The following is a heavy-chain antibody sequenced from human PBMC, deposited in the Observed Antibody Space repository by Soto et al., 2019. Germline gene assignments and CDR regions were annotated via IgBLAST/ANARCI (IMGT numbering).Heavy chain of an antibody. V-gene: IGHV4-4*02. CDR1: GGSISSSNW. J-gene: IGHJ6*02. Sequence: SETLSLTCAVSGGSISSSNWWSWVRQPPGKGLEWIGEIYHSGSTNYNPSLKSRVTISVDKSKNQFSLKLSSVTAADTAVYYCARGVLAVAGAYYYYYGMDVWGQGTTVTVSS. D-gene: IGHD6-19*01. CDR2: IYHSGST. CDR3: ARGVLAVAGAYYYYYGMDV.